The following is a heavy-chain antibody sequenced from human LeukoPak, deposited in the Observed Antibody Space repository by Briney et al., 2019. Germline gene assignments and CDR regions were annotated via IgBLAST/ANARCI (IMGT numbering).Heavy chain of an antibody. D-gene: IGHD2/OR15-2a*01. V-gene: IGHV3-23*01. CDR3: AKAVVATFKFDC. CDR1: GFTFNSYA. J-gene: IGHJ4*02. Sequence: QPGGSPRLSCAASGFTFNSYAMSWVRQAPGKGLEWVSAISSGGGTTYYTDSVKGRFTISRDNSKNTLYLQMNSLRAEDTAVYYCAKAVVATFKFDCWGQGTLVTVSS. CDR2: ISSGGGTT.